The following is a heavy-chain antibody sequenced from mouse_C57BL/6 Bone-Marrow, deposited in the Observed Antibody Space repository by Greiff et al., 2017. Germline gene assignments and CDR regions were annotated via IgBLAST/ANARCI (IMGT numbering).Heavy chain of an antibody. D-gene: IGHD1-1*01. J-gene: IGHJ4*01. CDR1: GFTFSDYY. CDR2: INYDGSST. CDR3: ARDRSDYYGGAMDY. Sequence: EVKVVESEGGLVQPGSSMKLSCTASGFTFSDYYMAWVRQVPEKGLEWVANINYDGSSTYYLDSLKSRFIISRDNAKNILYLQMSSLKSEDTATYYCARDRSDYYGGAMDYWGQGTSVTVSS. V-gene: IGHV5-16*01.